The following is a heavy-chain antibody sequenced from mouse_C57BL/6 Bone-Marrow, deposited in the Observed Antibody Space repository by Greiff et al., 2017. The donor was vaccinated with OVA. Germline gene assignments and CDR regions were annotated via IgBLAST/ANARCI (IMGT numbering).Heavy chain of an antibody. CDR3: AREDGYTWFAY. D-gene: IGHD2-3*01. V-gene: IGHV1-69*01. CDR1: GYTFTSYW. J-gene: IGHJ3*01. CDR2: IDPSDSYT. Sequence: QVQLQQPGAELVMPWASVKLSCTASGYTFTSYWMHWVKQRPGQGLEWLGEIDPSDSYTNYNQKFTGKSTLTVDKSSSTAYMQLSSLTSEDSAVDYCAREDGYTWFAYWGKGTLVTVSA.